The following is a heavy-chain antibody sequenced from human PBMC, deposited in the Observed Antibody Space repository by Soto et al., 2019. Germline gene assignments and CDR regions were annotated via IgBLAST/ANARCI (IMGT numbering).Heavy chain of an antibody. CDR1: GFTFSSYA. Sequence: GGSLRLSCAASGFTFSSYAMTWVRQAPGRGLEWVSAISYGGGTTYYADSVKGRFTISRDNSKNTLYLQMNSLRAEDTAVYYCAKNPGYYYDSTGYHFDYWGQGTLVTVSS. CDR3: AKNPGYYYDSTGYHFDY. D-gene: IGHD3-22*01. CDR2: ISYGGGTT. J-gene: IGHJ4*02. V-gene: IGHV3-23*01.